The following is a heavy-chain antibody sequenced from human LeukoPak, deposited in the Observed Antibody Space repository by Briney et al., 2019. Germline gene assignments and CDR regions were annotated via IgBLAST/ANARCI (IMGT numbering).Heavy chain of an antibody. V-gene: IGHV4-39*01. CDR1: GGSISSSSYY. CDR3: ARQPDYYYYMDV. CDR2: IYYSGST. Sequence: SETLSLTCTVSGGSISSSSYYWGWIRQPPGKGLEWIGSIYYSGSTYYNPSLTSRVTISVDTSKNQFSLKLSSVTAADTAVYYCARQPDYYYYMDVWGKGTTVTISS. J-gene: IGHJ6*03.